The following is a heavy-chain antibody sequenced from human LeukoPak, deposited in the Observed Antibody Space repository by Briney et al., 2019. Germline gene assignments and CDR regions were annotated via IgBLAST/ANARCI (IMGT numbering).Heavy chain of an antibody. J-gene: IGHJ4*02. V-gene: IGHV4-4*07. Sequence: SETLSLTCTVSGGSISSYYWSWIRQPAGKGLEWIGRIYTSGNTNYNPSLKSRVTMSVDTSKNQFSLKLSSVTAADTAVYYCARVDSSGYHEPFDYWGQGTLVTVSS. CDR1: GGSISSYY. CDR3: ARVDSSGYHEPFDY. CDR2: IYTSGNT. D-gene: IGHD3-22*01.